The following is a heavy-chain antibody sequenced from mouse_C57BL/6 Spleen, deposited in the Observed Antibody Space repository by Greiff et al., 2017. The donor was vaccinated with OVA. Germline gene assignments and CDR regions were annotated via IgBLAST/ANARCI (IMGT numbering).Heavy chain of an antibody. CDR2: INPSTGGT. V-gene: IGHV1-42*01. J-gene: IGHJ1*03. CDR3: ARRRADWYFDV. Sequence: VQLQQSGPELVKPGASVKISCKASGYSFTGYYMNWVKQSPEKSLEWIGEINPSTGGTTYNQKFKAKATLTVDKSSSTAYMQLKSLTSEDSAVYYCARRRADWYFDVWGTGTTVTVSS. D-gene: IGHD3-3*01. CDR1: GYSFTGYY.